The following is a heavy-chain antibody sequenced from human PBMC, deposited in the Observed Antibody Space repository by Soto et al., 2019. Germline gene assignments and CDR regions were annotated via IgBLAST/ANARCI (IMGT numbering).Heavy chain of an antibody. CDR2: ISDTGSG. V-gene: IGHV4-61*01. CDR1: GGSVISGSYY. D-gene: IGHD5-12*01. CDR3: ARAHSGYDPLGMDV. J-gene: IGHJ6*02. Sequence: QVQLQESGPGLVKPSETLSLTCTVSGGSVISGSYYWSWIRQPPGKGLEWVGCISDTGSGDYNPSVKSRVTISVHTSKRQFSLRLNSVTAADTAGYDCARAHSGYDPLGMDVWGQGTTVTVSS.